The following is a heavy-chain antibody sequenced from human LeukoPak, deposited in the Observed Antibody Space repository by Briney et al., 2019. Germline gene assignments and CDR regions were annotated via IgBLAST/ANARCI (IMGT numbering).Heavy chain of an antibody. D-gene: IGHD6-13*01. J-gene: IGHJ6*03. V-gene: IGHV3-21*01. Sequence: DSVKGRFTISRDNAKNSLYLQMSSLRAEDSAVYYCARGIAAPRRDYYYYMDVWGKGATVTVSS. CDR3: ARGIAAPRRDYYYYMDV.